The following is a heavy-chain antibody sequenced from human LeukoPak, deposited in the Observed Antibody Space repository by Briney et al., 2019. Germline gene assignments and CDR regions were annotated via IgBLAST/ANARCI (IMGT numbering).Heavy chain of an antibody. D-gene: IGHD3-10*02. Sequence: GGSLRLSCEASGFTFTTYSMTWVRQAPGKGLEWVSIISSGSSAIFSADALKGRFTISRDNAKNSLYLQMNSLRAEDTAVYYCAELGITMIGGVWGKGTTVTISS. J-gene: IGHJ6*04. CDR2: ISSGSSAI. CDR1: GFTFTTYS. CDR3: AELGITMIGGV. V-gene: IGHV3-21*01.